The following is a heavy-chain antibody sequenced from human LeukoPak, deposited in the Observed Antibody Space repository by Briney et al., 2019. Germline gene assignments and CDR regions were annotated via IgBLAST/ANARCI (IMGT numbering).Heavy chain of an antibody. Sequence: ASVKVSCKASGYTFTSYGISWVRQAPGQGREWTGWISAYKGNTNYAQKLQGRVTMTTDTSTSTAYMELRSLRSDDTAVYYCARDSSYDILTGYYPHNWFDPWGQGTLVTVSS. V-gene: IGHV1-18*04. CDR2: ISAYKGNT. CDR3: ARDSSYDILTGYYPHNWFDP. D-gene: IGHD3-9*01. CDR1: GYTFTSYG. J-gene: IGHJ5*02.